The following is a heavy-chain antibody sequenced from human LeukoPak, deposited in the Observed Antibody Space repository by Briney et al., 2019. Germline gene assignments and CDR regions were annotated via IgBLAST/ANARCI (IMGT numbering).Heavy chain of an antibody. V-gene: IGHV1-8*01. CDR2: MNPNSGNT. CDR3: ARVRRVIFGVVIENFDY. D-gene: IGHD3-3*01. Sequence: ASVKVSCKASGYTFTGYYMHWVRQAPGQGLEWMGWMNPNSGNTGYAQKFQGRVTMTRNTSISTAYMELSSLRSEDTAVYYCARVRRVIFGVVIENFDYWGQGTLVTVSS. CDR1: GYTFTGYY. J-gene: IGHJ4*02.